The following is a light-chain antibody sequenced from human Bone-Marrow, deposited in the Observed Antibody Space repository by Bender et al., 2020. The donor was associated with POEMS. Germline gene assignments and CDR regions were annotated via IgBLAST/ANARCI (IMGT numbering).Light chain of an antibody. CDR1: SNDVGSYNL. Sequence: QSALTQPASVSGSPGQSITISCTGSSNDVGSYNLVSWYQHHPGKAPKLMIYDVFRRPSGVSNRFSGSKSGNTASLTISGLQAEDEADYFCCSYAGSSTSWVFGGGTKLTVL. J-gene: IGLJ3*02. CDR3: CSYAGSSTSWV. V-gene: IGLV2-23*02. CDR2: DVF.